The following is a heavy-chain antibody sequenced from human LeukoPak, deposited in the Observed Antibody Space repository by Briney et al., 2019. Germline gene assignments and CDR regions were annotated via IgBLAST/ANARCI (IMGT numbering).Heavy chain of an antibody. J-gene: IGHJ4*02. CDR3: AKLVVVPAAINSY. D-gene: IGHD2-2*02. Sequence: SVKVSCKASGGTFSSYAISWVRQAPGQGLEWMGGIIPIFGIANYRQKFQGRVTITTDRSTSTAYMEMSSLSSEDTAVYYCAKLVVVPAAINSYWGQGTLVTVSS. V-gene: IGHV1-69*10. CDR1: GGTFSSYA. CDR2: IIPIFGIA.